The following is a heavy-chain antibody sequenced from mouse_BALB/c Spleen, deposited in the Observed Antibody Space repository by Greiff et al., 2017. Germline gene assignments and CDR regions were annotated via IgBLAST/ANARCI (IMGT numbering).Heavy chain of an antibody. CDR2: INPYNDGT. D-gene: IGHD1-1*01. V-gene: IGHV1-14*01. J-gene: IGHJ4*01. CDR3: ASRLRYYGSSGYAMDY. CDR1: GYTFTSYV. Sequence: VQLKQSGPELVKPGASVKMSCKASGYTFTSYVMHWVKQKPGQGLEWIGYINPYNDGTKYNEKFKGKATLTSDKSSSTAYMELSSLTSEDSAVYYCASRLRYYGSSGYAMDYWGQGTSVTVSS.